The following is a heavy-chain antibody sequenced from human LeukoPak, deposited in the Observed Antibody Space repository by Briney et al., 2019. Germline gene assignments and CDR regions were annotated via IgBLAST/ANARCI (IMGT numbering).Heavy chain of an antibody. CDR2: ISTYTGRA. D-gene: IGHD4-23*01. J-gene: IGHJ3*01. CDR3: ARADVTNSGTNAFDV. V-gene: IGHV1-18*01. CDR1: GYRFNVYD. Sequence: AASVKVSCKTSGYRFNVYDILWVRQAPGHGLDYVGWISTYTGRANYAQKFQGRVSVITDTSTSTAYLELTNLTSSDTGLYYCARADVTNSGTNAFDVWGLGTMVTVAS.